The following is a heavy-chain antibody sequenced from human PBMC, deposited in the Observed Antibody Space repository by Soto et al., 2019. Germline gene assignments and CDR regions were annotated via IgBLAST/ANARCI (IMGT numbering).Heavy chain of an antibody. Sequence: GGSLRLSCAASGFTFSSCAMHWVRQVPGKGLEWLAVVSHDGSLYPYADSVKGRFSISRDNSRKTLYLQMNSLRPEDTAVYYCATSGIVGVPAAGPGGYRGQGTLVTVSS. CDR1: GFTFSSCA. J-gene: IGHJ4*02. D-gene: IGHD2-2*01. V-gene: IGHV3-30*03. CDR3: ATSGIVGVPAAGPGGY. CDR2: VSHDGSLY.